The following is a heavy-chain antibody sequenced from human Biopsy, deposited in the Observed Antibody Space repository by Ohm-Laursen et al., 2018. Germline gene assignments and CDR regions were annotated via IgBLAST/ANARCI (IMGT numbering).Heavy chain of an antibody. J-gene: IGHJ4*02. CDR3: ARRGSGGRSFDH. Sequence: TLSLTCAVSGGSISSFYWTWIRQPPGKGPEWIGDISDSGSINYKPSLKSRVIISVDTSKNQFSLNLSSVTAADAAVYYCARRGSGGRSFDHWGQGTLVTVSS. V-gene: IGHV4-59*08. CDR1: GGSISSFY. D-gene: IGHD2-15*01. CDR2: ISDSGSI.